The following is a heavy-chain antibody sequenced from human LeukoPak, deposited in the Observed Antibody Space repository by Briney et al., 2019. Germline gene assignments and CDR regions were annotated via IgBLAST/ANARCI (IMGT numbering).Heavy chain of an antibody. V-gene: IGHV4-31*03. CDR1: GGSISSGGYY. Sequence: SQTLSLTCTVSGGSISSGGYYWSWIRQHPGKGLEWIGYIYYSGSTYYNPSLKSRVTISVDTSKNQFSLKLSPVTAADTAVYYCARRPRGTIVSWFDPWGQGTLVTVSS. CDR2: IYYSGST. J-gene: IGHJ5*02. D-gene: IGHD2-15*01. CDR3: ARRPRGTIVSWFDP.